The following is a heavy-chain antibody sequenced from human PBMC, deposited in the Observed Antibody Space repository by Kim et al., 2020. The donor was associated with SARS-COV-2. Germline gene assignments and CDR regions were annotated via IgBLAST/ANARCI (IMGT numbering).Heavy chain of an antibody. Sequence: SETLSLTCTVSGGSISSGDSYWIWIRQPPGKGLEWIAYIYYSGSTYYNPSLKSRVTISVDTSKNQFSLKLSSVTAADTAVYYCARDQSLVGGTMDAFEVWDQGTMVTVSP. J-gene: IGHJ3*01. D-gene: IGHD1-26*01. CDR2: IYYSGST. V-gene: IGHV4-30-4*01. CDR3: ARDQSLVGGTMDAFEV. CDR1: GGSISSGDSY.